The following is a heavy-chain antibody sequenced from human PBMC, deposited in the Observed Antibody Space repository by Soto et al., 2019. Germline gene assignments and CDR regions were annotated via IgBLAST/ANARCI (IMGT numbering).Heavy chain of an antibody. J-gene: IGHJ4*02. D-gene: IGHD4-17*01. V-gene: IGHV4-39*01. CDR1: GGSISSSSYY. Sequence: PSETLSLTCTVSGGSISSSSYYWGWIRQPPGKGLEWIGSIYYSGSTYYNPSLKSRVTISVDTSKNQFSLKLSSVTAADTAVYYCARDYADGHYWGQGTMVTVYS. CDR2: IYYSGST. CDR3: ARDYADGHY.